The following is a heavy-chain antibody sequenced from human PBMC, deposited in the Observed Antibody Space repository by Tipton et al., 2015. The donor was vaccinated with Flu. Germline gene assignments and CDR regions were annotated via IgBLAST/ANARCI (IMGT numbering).Heavy chain of an antibody. CDR3: ARRDYSNYVSDPKNWFGPWGRGILVTVSAVGPPRPTGVCLLRGQARRWGTWEDV. V-gene: IGHV4-61*01. D-gene: IGHD4-11*01. CDR1: GYSINSGYY. CDR2: IYYSGST. Sequence: TLSLTCAVSGYSINSGYYWGWIRQPPGKGLEWIGYIYYSGSTNYNPSLKSRVTISVDTSKNQFSLKLSSVTAADTAVYYCARRDYSNYVSDPKNWFGPWGRGILVTVSAVGPPRPTGVCLLRGQARRWGTWEDVWGQGTTVTVSS. J-gene: IGHJ6*02.